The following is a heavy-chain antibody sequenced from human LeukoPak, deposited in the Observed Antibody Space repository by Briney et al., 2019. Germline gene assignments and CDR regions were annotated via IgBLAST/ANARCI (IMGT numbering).Heavy chain of an antibody. CDR2: INHSGST. J-gene: IGHJ4*02. CDR1: GGSFSGYY. Sequence: PSETLSLTCAVYGGSFSGYYWSWIRQPPGKGLEWIGEINHSGSTNYNPSLKSRVTISVDTSKNQFSLKLSSVTAADTAVYYCARSMYANWEIYFDYWGQGTLVTVS. CDR3: ARSMYANWEIYFDY. V-gene: IGHV4-34*01. D-gene: IGHD2-8*01.